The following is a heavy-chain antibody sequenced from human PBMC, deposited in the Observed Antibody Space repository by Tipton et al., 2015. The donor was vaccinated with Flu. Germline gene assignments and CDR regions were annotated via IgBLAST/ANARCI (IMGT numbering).Heavy chain of an antibody. D-gene: IGHD2-15*01. V-gene: IGHV1-18*01. Sequence: QLVQSGAEVKKAGASVKVSCKASGYTFSSYGISWVRQAPGQGLEWMGWISPYNGKIKYAKKFQGRVTMTTDTSTSTAYMELRSLRSDDTAVYYCARGIPTYCTGGTCFDGDFDSWGQGTLVTVSS. J-gene: IGHJ4*02. CDR3: ARGIPTYCTGGTCFDGDFDS. CDR1: GYTFSSYG. CDR2: ISPYNGKI.